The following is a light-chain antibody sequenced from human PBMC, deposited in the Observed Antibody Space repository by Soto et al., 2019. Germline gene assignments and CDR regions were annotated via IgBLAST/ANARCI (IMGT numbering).Light chain of an antibody. Sequence: DIQMTQSPSTLSGSVGDRVTITCRASQTISSWLAWYQQKPGKAPKLLIYKASTLKSGVPSRLSGSGSGTEFTLTISSLQPEDFATYYCQQVNSFPLTFGGGTKVDIK. CDR2: KAS. J-gene: IGKJ4*01. CDR1: QTISSW. V-gene: IGKV1-5*03. CDR3: QQVNSFPLT.